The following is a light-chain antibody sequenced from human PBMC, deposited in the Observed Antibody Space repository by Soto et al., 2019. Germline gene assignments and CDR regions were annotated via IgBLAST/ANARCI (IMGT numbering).Light chain of an antibody. CDR3: AAWDDSLSGPV. CDR1: SSNIGGNT. CDR2: NSN. J-gene: IGLJ2*01. Sequence: QSVLTQPSSASGTPGQRVTISCSGGSSNIGGNTAHWYQQFPGTAPKLLIYNSNQRPSGVPDRFSGSKSGTSASLAISRLQSEDEAMYYCAAWDDSLSGPVFGEGTKLTVL. V-gene: IGLV1-44*01.